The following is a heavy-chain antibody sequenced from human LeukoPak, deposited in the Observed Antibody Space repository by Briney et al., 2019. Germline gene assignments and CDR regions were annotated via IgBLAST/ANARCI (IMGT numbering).Heavy chain of an antibody. CDR1: GFTFSSYA. V-gene: IGHV3-23*01. Sequence: GGSLRLSCAASGFTFSSYAMSWVRQALGKGLEWVSAISGSGGSTYYADSVKGRFTISRDNSKNTLYLQMNSLRAEDTAVYYCAKGRGQWLAQSDAFDIWGQGTMVTVSS. CDR2: ISGSGGST. J-gene: IGHJ3*02. CDR3: AKGRGQWLAQSDAFDI. D-gene: IGHD6-19*01.